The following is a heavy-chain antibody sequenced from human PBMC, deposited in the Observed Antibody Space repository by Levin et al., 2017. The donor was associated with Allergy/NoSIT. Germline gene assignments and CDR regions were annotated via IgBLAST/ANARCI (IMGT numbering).Heavy chain of an antibody. CDR3: AKISMGVQGVIITSPFDY. V-gene: IGHV3-23*01. J-gene: IGHJ4*02. CDR2: ISGSGGST. CDR1: GFTFSSYA. D-gene: IGHD3-10*01. Sequence: GGSLRLSCAASGFTFSSYAMSWVRQAPGKGLEWVSAISGSGGSTYYADSVKGRFTISRDNSKNTLYLQMNSLRAEDTAVYYCAKISMGVQGVIITSPFDYWGQGTLVTVSS.